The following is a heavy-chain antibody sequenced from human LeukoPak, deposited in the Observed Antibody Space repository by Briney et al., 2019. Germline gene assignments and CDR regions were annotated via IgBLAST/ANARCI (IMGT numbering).Heavy chain of an antibody. CDR1: GYTFTSYA. CDR3: ARTTEDCSRTSCYQYWFDP. D-gene: IGHD2-2*01. J-gene: IGHJ5*02. V-gene: IGHV7-4-1*02. Sequence: ASVKVSCKASGYTFTSYAMNWVRQAPGQGLEWMGWINTNTGNPTYAQGFTGRFVFSLDTSVSTAYLQISSLKAEDTAVYYCARTTEDCSRTSCYQYWFDPWGQGTLVTVSS. CDR2: INTNTGNP.